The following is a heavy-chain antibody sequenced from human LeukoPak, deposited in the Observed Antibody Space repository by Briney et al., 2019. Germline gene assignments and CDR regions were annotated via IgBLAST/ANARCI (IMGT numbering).Heavy chain of an antibody. CDR3: ARDGGYCSGGSCYRARGWFDP. CDR2: ISAYNGNT. Sequence: ASVKVSCKASGYTFTSYGISWVRQAPGQGLEWVGWISAYNGNTNYAQKLQGRVTMTTDTSTSTAYMELRSLRSDVTAVYYCARDGGYCSGGSCYRARGWFDPWGQGTLVTVSS. D-gene: IGHD2-15*01. V-gene: IGHV1-18*01. J-gene: IGHJ5*02. CDR1: GYTFTSYG.